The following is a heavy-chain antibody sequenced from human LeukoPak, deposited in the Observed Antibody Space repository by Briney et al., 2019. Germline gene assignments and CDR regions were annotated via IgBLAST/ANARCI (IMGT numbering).Heavy chain of an antibody. CDR2: IIPIFGTA. D-gene: IGHD3-10*01. V-gene: IGHV1-69*13. Sequence: VASVKVSCKASGGTFSSYAISWVRQAPGQGLEWMGGIIPIFGTANYAQKFQGRVTITADESTSTAYMELSSLRSEDTAVYYCARDGHGEGFQHWGQGTLVTVSS. CDR3: ARDGHGEGFQH. CDR1: GGTFSSYA. J-gene: IGHJ1*01.